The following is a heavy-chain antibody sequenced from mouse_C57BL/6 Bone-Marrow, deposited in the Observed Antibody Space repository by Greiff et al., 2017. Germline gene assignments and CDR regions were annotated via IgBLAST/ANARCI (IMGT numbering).Heavy chain of an antibody. J-gene: IGHJ2*02. D-gene: IGHD2-12*01. CDR1: GFNIKDDY. CDR2: IDPENGDT. Sequence: VQLQQSGAELVRPGASVKLSCTASGFNIKDDYMHWVKQRPEQGLEWIGWIDPENGDTEYASKFQGKATITADTSSNTAYLQLSSLTSEDTAVDYCTIPYSPKGHQTLDYWGQGTSLTVSS. V-gene: IGHV14-4*01. CDR3: TIPYSPKGHQTLDY.